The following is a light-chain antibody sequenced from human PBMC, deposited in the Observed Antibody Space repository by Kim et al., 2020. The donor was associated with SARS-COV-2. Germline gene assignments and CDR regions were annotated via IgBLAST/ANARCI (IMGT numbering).Light chain of an antibody. J-gene: IGLJ3*02. CDR1: SWHSNYA. V-gene: IGLV4-69*01. CDR3: QTWDTGLWV. Sequence: ASVKLTCTLSSWHSNYAIAWHQQQPEKGPRYLMKLNSDGSHSKGDGIPDRFSGSSSGAERYLTISSLQSEDEADYYCQTWDTGLWVFGGGTKLTVL. CDR2: LNSDGSH.